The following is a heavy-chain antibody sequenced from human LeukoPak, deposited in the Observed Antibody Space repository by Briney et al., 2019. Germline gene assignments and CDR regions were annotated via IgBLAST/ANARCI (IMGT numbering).Heavy chain of an antibody. CDR1: GFTFSNYA. CDR3: AKDVGKWESLHFFDY. CDR2: ISGSGAST. Sequence: TGGSLRLSCAASGFTFSNYAMNWVRQAPGKGLEWISGISGSGASTYYADSVKGRFTISRDDSRNTLYLQMNSLRGDDTAVYYCAKDVGKWESLHFFDYWGQGTLVTVSS. D-gene: IGHD1-26*01. V-gene: IGHV3-23*01. J-gene: IGHJ4*02.